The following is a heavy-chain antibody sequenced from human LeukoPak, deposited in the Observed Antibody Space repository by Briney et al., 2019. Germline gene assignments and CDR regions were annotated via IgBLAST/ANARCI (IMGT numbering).Heavy chain of an antibody. CDR1: GYTFTGYY. V-gene: IGHV1-2*02. Sequence: ASVKVSCKTSGYTFTGYYIHWVRQAPGQGLEWMGWMNPNSGVTNYAQKFQDRVTMTRDTSISTAYMDLSRLRSDDTAIYNCARAFGGSGNYYSVIWDFWGQGTLVTVSS. CDR3: ARAFGGSGNYYSVIWDF. J-gene: IGHJ4*02. D-gene: IGHD3-10*01. CDR2: MNPNSGVT.